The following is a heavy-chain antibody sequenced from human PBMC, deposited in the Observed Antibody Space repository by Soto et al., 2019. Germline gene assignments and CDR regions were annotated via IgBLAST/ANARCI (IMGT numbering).Heavy chain of an antibody. Sequence: EVQLVESGGGLVQPGGSLRLSCAASGFTFSMYDMHWVRQATGKGLEWVSGIGTAGDTYYPGSVKGRFTISRENAKNSLYLEMNSLRAGDTAVYFCAREGGCYGSALDPWGQGTLVTVSS. D-gene: IGHD3-10*01. CDR2: IGTAGDT. J-gene: IGHJ5*02. V-gene: IGHV3-13*01. CDR1: GFTFSMYD. CDR3: AREGGCYGSALDP.